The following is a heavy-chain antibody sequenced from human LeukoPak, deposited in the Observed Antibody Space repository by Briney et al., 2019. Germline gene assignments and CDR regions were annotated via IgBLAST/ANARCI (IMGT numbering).Heavy chain of an antibody. CDR2: IKEDGSEK. CDR3: ARSRTAYYNVYADF. CDR1: GFAFSSYW. D-gene: IGHD1-26*01. J-gene: IGHJ4*02. Sequence: GGSLRLSCVASGFAFSSYWMSWFRQAPGKGLEWVANIKEDGSEKYYADYVKGRFTISRDNAKNSLSLQMSSLRDEDTAVFYCARSRTAYYNVYADFWRQGTLVTVSS. V-gene: IGHV3-7*01.